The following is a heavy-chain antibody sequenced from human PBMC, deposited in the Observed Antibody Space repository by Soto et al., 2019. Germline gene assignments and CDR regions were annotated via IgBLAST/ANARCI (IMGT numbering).Heavy chain of an antibody. Sequence: GSGPTLVNPTETLTLTCTVSGFSLSNARMGVSWIRQPPGKALEWLAHIFSNDEKSYSTSLKSRLTISKDTSKSQVVLTMTNMDPVDTATYYCARIPSSYCTNGVCYPNYYYYGMDVWGQGTTVTVSS. J-gene: IGHJ6*02. CDR3: ARIPSSYCTNGVCYPNYYYYGMDV. D-gene: IGHD2-8*01. CDR2: IFSNDEK. CDR1: GFSLSNARMG. V-gene: IGHV2-26*01.